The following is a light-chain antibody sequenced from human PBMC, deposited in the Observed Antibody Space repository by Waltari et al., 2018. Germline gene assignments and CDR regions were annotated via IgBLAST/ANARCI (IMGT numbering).Light chain of an antibody. V-gene: IGKV3-20*01. CDR2: GAT. J-gene: IGKJ1*01. CDR1: QSIFNTY. CDR3: QQYGSSLPWT. Sequence: IVLTQSPGPLSLSPGERATLSCRASQSIFNTYLAWYQQKPGQAPRLLIYGATRRATGIPDRFSGSGSGTDFTLSISRLEPEDFAVYYCQQYGSSLPWTFGQGTKVEIK.